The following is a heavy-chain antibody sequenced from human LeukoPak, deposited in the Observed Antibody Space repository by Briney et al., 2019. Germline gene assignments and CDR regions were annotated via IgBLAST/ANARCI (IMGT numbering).Heavy chain of an antibody. V-gene: IGHV3-48*02. CDR2: ISSVITTV. Sequence: QPGGSLRLSCAASGFTFSTYSMNWVRQAPGKGLEWVSYISSVITTVYYADSVKGRFTISRDNARNSLYLQMNSLRDEDTAVYYCARGTYYSDCWGQGTLVTVSS. J-gene: IGHJ4*02. CDR1: GFTFSTYS. CDR3: ARGTYYSDC.